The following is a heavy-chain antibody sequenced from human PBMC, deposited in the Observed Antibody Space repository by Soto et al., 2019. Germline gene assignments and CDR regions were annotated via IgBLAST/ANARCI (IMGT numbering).Heavy chain of an antibody. J-gene: IGHJ6*02. Sequence: SLTCAVYGVSFRGYYWSWIRQPPGKGLEWIGEINHSGSTSYNPSLKSRVTISVDTSKNQFSLKLSSVTAADTAVYYCARANIVLMVYANRYYYYGMDVWGQGATVTVSS. CDR3: ARANIVLMVYANRYYYYGMDV. V-gene: IGHV4-34*01. D-gene: IGHD2-8*01. CDR2: INHSGST. CDR1: GVSFRGYY.